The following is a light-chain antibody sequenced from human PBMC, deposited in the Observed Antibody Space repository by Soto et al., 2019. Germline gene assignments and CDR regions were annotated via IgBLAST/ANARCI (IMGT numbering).Light chain of an antibody. J-gene: IGKJ1*01. CDR3: HQTYSTPQT. V-gene: IGKV1-39*01. CDR2: SAS. Sequence: DIQMTHSPSSLSASVGDRVTITCRAGQTVTDYLNWYQHKPGKAPKLLIYSASTLQTGVPSRFSGSGSGKDFTLTITSLQPEDFGTNYCHQTYSTPQTFGQGIKVEIX. CDR1: QTVTDY.